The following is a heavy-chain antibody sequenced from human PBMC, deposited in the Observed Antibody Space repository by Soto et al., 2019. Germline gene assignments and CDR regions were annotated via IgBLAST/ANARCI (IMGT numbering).Heavy chain of an antibody. D-gene: IGHD5-12*01. CDR2: ISGSGGST. Sequence: EVQLLESGGGLVQPGGSLRLSCAASGFTFSGYAMSWVRQAPGKGLEWVSAISGSGGSTYYADSVKRRFTITRDNSKNTRYLQINSLRAEDTDVYYCAKMEYSGYDSDYYYGMDVWGQGTTVTVSS. V-gene: IGHV3-23*01. CDR1: GFTFSGYA. J-gene: IGHJ6*02. CDR3: AKMEYSGYDSDYYYGMDV.